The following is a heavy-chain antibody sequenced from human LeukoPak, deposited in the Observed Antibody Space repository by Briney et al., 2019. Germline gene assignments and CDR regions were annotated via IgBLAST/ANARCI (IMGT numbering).Heavy chain of an antibody. J-gene: IGHJ4*02. D-gene: IGHD5-18*01. CDR1: GFTVSSNY. V-gene: IGHV3-53*01. CDR2: IYSGGST. CDR3: ARDPDNSYGVN. Sequence: AGGSLRLSCAASGFTVSSNYMSWVRQAPGKGLEWVSVIYSGGSTYYADTVKGRFTISRDNSKNTLYLQMNSLRAEDTAVYYCARDPDNSYGVNWGQGTLVTVPS.